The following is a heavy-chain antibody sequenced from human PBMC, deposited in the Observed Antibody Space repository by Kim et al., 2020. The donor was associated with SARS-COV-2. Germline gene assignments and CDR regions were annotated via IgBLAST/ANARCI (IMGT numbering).Heavy chain of an antibody. CDR1: GFTFSNYS. Sequence: GGSLRLSCAASGFTFSNYSINWVRQAPGKGLEWVSSISSSSNSIYYADSVKGRFTISRDNAKNSLYLQMNSLRAEDTAVYYCATEGYYDSSGYYYYYGMDVWGQGTTVTVSS. CDR2: ISSSSNSI. V-gene: IGHV3-21*01. CDR3: ATEGYYDSSGYYYYYGMDV. J-gene: IGHJ6*02. D-gene: IGHD3-22*01.